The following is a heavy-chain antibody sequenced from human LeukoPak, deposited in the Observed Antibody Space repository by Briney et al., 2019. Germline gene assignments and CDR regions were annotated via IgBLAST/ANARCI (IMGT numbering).Heavy chain of an antibody. CDR3: AKDFVVVPGNVNYFDY. V-gene: IGHV3-21*04. J-gene: IGHJ4*02. CDR2: ISSSGTYT. Sequence: GGSLRLSCAASGFTFYTYSMNWVRQAPGKGLEWVSSISSSGTYTYYADSVKGRFTVSRDNSKNTLYVQMKSLRAEDTAVYYCAKDFVVVPGNVNYFDYWGQGTLVTVSS. CDR1: GFTFYTYS. D-gene: IGHD2-21*02.